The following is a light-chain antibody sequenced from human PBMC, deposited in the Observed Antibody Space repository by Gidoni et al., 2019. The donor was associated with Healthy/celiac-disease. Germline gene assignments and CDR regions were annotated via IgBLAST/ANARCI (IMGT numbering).Light chain of an antibody. CDR1: SSNIGSNT. J-gene: IGLJ3*02. Sequence: QSVLTQPPSASAPPGPRVTISCSGSSSNIGSNTVNWYQQPPGTAPKLLIYSNNPRPSGVPDRFSGSKSGTSASLAISGLQSEDEADYYCAAWDDSLNGRVFGGGTKLTVL. V-gene: IGLV1-44*01. CDR2: SNN. CDR3: AAWDDSLNGRV.